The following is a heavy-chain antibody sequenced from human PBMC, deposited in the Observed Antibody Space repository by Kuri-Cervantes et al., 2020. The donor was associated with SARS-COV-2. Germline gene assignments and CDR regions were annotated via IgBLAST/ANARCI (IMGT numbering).Heavy chain of an antibody. CDR2: IFPYDSDT. J-gene: IGHJ4*02. CDR3: ARRIAVAGTSGARFDY. V-gene: IGHV5-51*01. D-gene: IGHD6-19*01. CDR1: GYSFTNYW. Sequence: GGSLRLSCKVSGYSFTNYWIGWVRQVPGKGLEWMGIIFPYDSDTTYSPSFHGQVTISADKSISTTYLQWRSLKAPDTAMYYCARRIAVAGTSGARFDYWGQGTLVTVSS.